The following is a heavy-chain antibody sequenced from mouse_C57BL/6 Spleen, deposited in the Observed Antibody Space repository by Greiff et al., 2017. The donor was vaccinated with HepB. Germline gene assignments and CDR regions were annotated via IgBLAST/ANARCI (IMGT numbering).Heavy chain of an antibody. D-gene: IGHD1-1*01. J-gene: IGHJ2*01. Sequence: QVQLKQPGAELVRPGTSVKLSCKASGYTFTSYWMHWVKQRPGQGLEWIGVIDPSDSYTNYNQKFKGKATLTVDTSSSTAYMQLSSLTSEDSAVYYCALITTVVATEYFDYWGQGTTLTVSS. CDR2: IDPSDSYT. CDR1: GYTFTSYW. CDR3: ALITTVVATEYFDY. V-gene: IGHV1-59*01.